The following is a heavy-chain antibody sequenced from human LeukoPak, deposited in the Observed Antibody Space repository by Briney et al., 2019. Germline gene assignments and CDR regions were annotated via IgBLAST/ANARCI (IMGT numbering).Heavy chain of an antibody. D-gene: IGHD1-26*01. CDR1: GFTFSECY. Sequence: GGSLRLSCAASGFTFSECYMSWMRQAPGRGLEWVAYTTSDGVYTKSADSVKGRFTISRDDSRNTLYLQMNSLRGGDTAVYCCAKDVGKWESLHFFDYWGQGTLVTVSS. V-gene: IGHV3-11*05. J-gene: IGHJ4*02. CDR2: TTSDGVYT. CDR3: AKDVGKWESLHFFDY.